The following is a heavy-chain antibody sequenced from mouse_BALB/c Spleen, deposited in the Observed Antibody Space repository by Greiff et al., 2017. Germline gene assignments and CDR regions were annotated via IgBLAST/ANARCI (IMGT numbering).Heavy chain of an antibody. D-gene: IGHD2-14*01. CDR2: ISDGGSYT. CDR1: GFTFSDYY. J-gene: IGHJ2*01. CDR3: ARDHYRYDSYYFDY. Sequence: EVKLVESGGGLVKPGGSLKLSCAASGFTFSDYYMYWVRQTPEKRLEWVATISDGGSYTYYPDSVKGRFTISRDNAKNNLYLRMSSLKSEDTAMYYCARDHYRYDSYYFDYWGQGTTLTVSS. V-gene: IGHV5-4*02.